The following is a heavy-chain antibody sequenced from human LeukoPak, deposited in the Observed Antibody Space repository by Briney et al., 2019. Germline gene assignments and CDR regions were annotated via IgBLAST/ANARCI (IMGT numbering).Heavy chain of an antibody. CDR2: INHSGST. Sequence: SETLSLTCTVSGGSISSYYWSWIRQTPGKGLEWIGEINHSGSTYYNPSLESRVTISVDPSKNQFSLNLHSVTAADTAVYYCARGVTSALSYYDGMDVWGRGTTVTVSS. V-gene: IGHV4-34*01. J-gene: IGHJ6*02. CDR3: ARGVTSALSYYDGMDV. D-gene: IGHD2/OR15-2a*01. CDR1: GGSISSYY.